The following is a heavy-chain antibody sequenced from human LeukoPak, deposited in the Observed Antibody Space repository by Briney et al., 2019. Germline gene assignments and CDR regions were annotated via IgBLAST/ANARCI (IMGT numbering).Heavy chain of an antibody. CDR2: IYSGGST. D-gene: IGHD3-10*01. CDR3: ARSMVRGVILFDY. Sequence: QPGGSLRLSCAASGFTVSSNYMSWVRQAPGKGLEWVSVIYSGGSTYYADSVKGRFTISRDNAKNSLYLQMNSLRAEDTAVYYCARSMVRGVILFDYWGQGTLVTVSS. V-gene: IGHV3-66*01. CDR1: GFTVSSNY. J-gene: IGHJ4*02.